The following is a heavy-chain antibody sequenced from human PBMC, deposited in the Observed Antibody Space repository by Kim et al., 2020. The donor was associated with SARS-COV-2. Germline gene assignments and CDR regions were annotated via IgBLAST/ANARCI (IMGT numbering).Heavy chain of an antibody. CDR3: AKDCTRNGPFTYSYGSVCEGMDV. CDR2: INWSSGHI. CDR1: GFTFDDYA. V-gene: IGHV3-9*01. D-gene: IGHD3-10*01. J-gene: IGHJ6*02. Sequence: GGSLRLSCEASGFTFDDYAMHWVRQAPGKGLEWVSGINWSSGHIGYADSVKGRFTISRDNAKNSLSLEMNSLRPEDTALYYCAKDCTRNGPFTYSYGSVCEGMDVWGQGTPVTVSS.